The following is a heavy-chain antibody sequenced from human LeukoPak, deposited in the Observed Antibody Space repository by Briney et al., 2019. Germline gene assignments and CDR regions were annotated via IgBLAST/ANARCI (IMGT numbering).Heavy chain of an antibody. D-gene: IGHD2-2*01. Sequence: GGSLRLSCAASGFTLRTFDMNWVRQAPGKGLEWVSSISTSSRYIYYRDSVKGRFTISRDDAKNSLYLQMNSLTVEDTAVYYCARADCSGSTCYLRHSWFDPWGQGTLVTVSS. V-gene: IGHV3-21*06. J-gene: IGHJ5*02. CDR1: GFTLRTFD. CDR3: ARADCSGSTCYLRHSWFDP. CDR2: ISTSSRYI.